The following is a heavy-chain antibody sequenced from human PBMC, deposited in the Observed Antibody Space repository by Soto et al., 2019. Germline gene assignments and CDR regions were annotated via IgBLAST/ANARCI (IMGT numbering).Heavy chain of an antibody. V-gene: IGHV1-18*01. CDR3: ARAPSCSGDTCSGSFDN. CDR2: ISAYNGNT. Sequence: ASVKVSCKTSGYTPTNYDIGWVRQAPGQGLEYMGWISAYNGNTNYARKLQDRVTLTTDTSTRTAYLQWSSLKASDTAMYYCARAPSCSGDTCSGSFDNWGQGTLVTVSS. D-gene: IGHD2-15*01. J-gene: IGHJ4*02. CDR1: GYTPTNYD.